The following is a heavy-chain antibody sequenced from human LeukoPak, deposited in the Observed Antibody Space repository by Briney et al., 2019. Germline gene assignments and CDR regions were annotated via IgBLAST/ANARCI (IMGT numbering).Heavy chain of an antibody. CDR2: INPNSGGT. Sequence: ASVKVSCKASGYTFTSYAMHWVRQAPGQGLEWMGRINPNSGGTNYAQKFQGRVTMTRDTSISTAYMELSRLRSDDTAVYYCASEQETYYYYGMDVWGQGTTVTVSS. CDR1: GYTFTSYA. CDR3: ASEQETYYYYGMDV. J-gene: IGHJ6*02. V-gene: IGHV1-2*06.